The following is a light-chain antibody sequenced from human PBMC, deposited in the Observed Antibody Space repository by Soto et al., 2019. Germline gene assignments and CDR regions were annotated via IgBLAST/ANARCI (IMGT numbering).Light chain of an antibody. CDR2: GAS. J-gene: IGKJ4*02. V-gene: IGKV3-15*01. CDR3: QQYNNWPRT. Sequence: EIVLTQSPATLSLSPGEGATLSCNTSQSVTSNLAWYQQRPGQAPRLLISGASTRAAGVPARFSGSGSGKEFTLTISSLQSEDFAVYFCQQYNNWPRTFGEGTKVDIK. CDR1: QSVTSN.